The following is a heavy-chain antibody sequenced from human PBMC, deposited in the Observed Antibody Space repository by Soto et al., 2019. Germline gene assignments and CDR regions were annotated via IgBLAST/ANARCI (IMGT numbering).Heavy chain of an antibody. J-gene: IGHJ3*02. CDR3: AKVWFVAKKKIITRGTVTTSSAAFDI. Sequence: QVQLVESGGGVVQPGRSLRLSCAASGFTFSSYGMHWVRQAPGKGLEWVAVISYDGSNKYYADSVKGRFTISRDNSKNTMYLKMNRKRTEDTAVYYCAKVWFVAKKKIITRGTVTTSSAAFDIWGQGTMVTVSS. D-gene: IGHD4-17*01. CDR2: ISYDGSNK. CDR1: GFTFSSYG. V-gene: IGHV3-30*18.